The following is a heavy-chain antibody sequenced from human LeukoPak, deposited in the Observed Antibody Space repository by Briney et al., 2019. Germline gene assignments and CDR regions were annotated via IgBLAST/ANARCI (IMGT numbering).Heavy chain of an antibody. CDR1: GGSISSGGYS. CDR3: VRYGDYFDY. CDR2: IYHSGST. Sequence: SQTLSLTCAGSGGSISSGGYSWSWIRQPPGKGLEWIGYIYHSGSTYYNPSLKSRVTISVDRSKNQFSLKLSSVTAADTAVYYCVRYGDYFDYWGQGTLVTVSS. V-gene: IGHV4-30-2*01. J-gene: IGHJ4*02. D-gene: IGHD3-9*01.